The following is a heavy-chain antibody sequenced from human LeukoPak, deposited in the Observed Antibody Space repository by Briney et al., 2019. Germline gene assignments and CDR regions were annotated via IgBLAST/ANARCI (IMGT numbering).Heavy chain of an antibody. V-gene: IGHV1-69*05. D-gene: IGHD6-13*01. CDR1: GGTFSSYA. J-gene: IGHJ4*02. CDR3: ARTGAAAGPYFDY. Sequence: SVKVSCKASGGTFSSYAISWVRQAPGQGLEWMGRIIPIFGTANYAQKFQGRVTITTDESTSTAYMELSSLRSEDTAVYYCARTGAAAGPYFDYWGQGTLVTVSS. CDR2: IIPIFGTA.